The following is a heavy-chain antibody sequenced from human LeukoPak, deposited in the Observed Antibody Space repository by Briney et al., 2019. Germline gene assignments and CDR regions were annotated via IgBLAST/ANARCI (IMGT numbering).Heavy chain of an antibody. V-gene: IGHV3-48*02. J-gene: IGHJ4*02. Sequence: GGSLRLSRAASGFTFSSYSMNWVRQAPVKGLEWVSYISSSSSTIYYADSVKGRFTISRDNAKNSLYLQMNSLRDEDTAVYYCARGRGVYDSSGYYYYWGQGTLVTVSS. CDR2: ISSSSSTI. CDR3: ARGRGVYDSSGYYYY. D-gene: IGHD3-22*01. CDR1: GFTFSSYS.